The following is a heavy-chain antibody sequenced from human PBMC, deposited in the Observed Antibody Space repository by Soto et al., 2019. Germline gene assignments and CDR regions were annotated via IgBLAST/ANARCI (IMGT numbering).Heavy chain of an antibody. Sequence: GGSLRISCAASGFTFSTYGMHWVRQAPGKGLEWVAVISYDGSNKYYADSVKGRFTISRDNSKNTLYLQMNSLRAEDTAVYYCANRIAAAGHDAFDIWGQGTMVTVSS. J-gene: IGHJ3*02. D-gene: IGHD6-13*01. CDR1: GFTFSTYG. CDR3: ANRIAAAGHDAFDI. CDR2: ISYDGSNK. V-gene: IGHV3-30*18.